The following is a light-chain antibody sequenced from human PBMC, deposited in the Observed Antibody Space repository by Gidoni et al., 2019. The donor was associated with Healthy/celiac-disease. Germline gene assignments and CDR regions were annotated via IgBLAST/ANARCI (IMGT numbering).Light chain of an antibody. CDR1: SRDVGGYNY. CDR2: EVS. CDR3: SSYTSSSTLLL. J-gene: IGLJ2*01. Sequence: QSALTQPASVSGSPGQSIPISCTGTSRDVGGYNYVSWYQQHPGKAPKLMIYEVSNRPSGVSNRFSGSKSGNTASLTISGPQAEDEADYYCSSYTSSSTLLLFGGGTKLTVL. V-gene: IGLV2-14*01.